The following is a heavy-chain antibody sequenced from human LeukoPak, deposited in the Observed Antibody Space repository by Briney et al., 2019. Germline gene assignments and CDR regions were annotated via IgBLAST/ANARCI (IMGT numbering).Heavy chain of an antibody. D-gene: IGHD2-2*02. Sequence: GGSLRLSCAASGFAFSTHDMHWVRQAPGKGLEGVAVRWVDGTNKYYADSVKGRFTISRDNSENTLYLQMNSLRAEDTAVYYCARRLYCSGTSCYTGPDALDVWGQGTVVTVSS. CDR1: GFAFSTHD. CDR2: RWVDGTNK. V-gene: IGHV3-33*01. CDR3: ARRLYCSGTSCYTGPDALDV. J-gene: IGHJ3*01.